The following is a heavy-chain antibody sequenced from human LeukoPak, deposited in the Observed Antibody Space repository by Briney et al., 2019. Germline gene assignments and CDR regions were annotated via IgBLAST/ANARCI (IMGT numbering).Heavy chain of an antibody. CDR1: GGSISSSSYY. Sequence: NPSETLSLTCTVSGGSISSSSYYWGWIRQPPGKGLEWIGYIYYSGSTNYNPSLKSRVTISVDTSKNQFSLKLSSVTAADTAVYYCARDRSSSWISYWYFDLWGRGTLVTVSS. D-gene: IGHD6-13*01. V-gene: IGHV4-61*01. J-gene: IGHJ2*01. CDR2: IYYSGST. CDR3: ARDRSSSWISYWYFDL.